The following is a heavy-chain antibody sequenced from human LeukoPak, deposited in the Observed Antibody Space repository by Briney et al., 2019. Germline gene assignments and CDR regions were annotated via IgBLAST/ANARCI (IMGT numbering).Heavy chain of an antibody. J-gene: IGHJ4*02. Sequence: SETLSLTCTVSGGSISSYYWGWIRQPPGKGLEWIGYIYYSGSTNHSPSLKSRVTISVDTSKSQFSLKLSSVTAADTAVYYCARGDYYDRSGFDYWGQGTLVTVSS. CDR1: GGSISSYY. CDR2: IYYSGST. V-gene: IGHV4-59*12. D-gene: IGHD3-22*01. CDR3: ARGDYYDRSGFDY.